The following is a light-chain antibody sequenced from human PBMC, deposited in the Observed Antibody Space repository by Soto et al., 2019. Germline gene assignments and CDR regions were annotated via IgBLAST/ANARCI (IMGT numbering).Light chain of an antibody. J-gene: IGKJ5*01. CDR3: QQRYSATIT. Sequence: IQMTQYPSSRSASFGDRVTITCRASQSITNFLHWYQQKQGKAPNLLIFQEYNLESGVPSRFSGTVSGTDGTITISSLKHEDGATYDGQQRYSATITFGQGTRLEI. CDR2: QEY. CDR1: QSITNF. V-gene: IGKV1-39*01.